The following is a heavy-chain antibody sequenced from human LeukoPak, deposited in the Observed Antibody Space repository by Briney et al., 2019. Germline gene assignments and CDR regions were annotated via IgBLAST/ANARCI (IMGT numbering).Heavy chain of an antibody. CDR2: ISYDGSNK. CDR3: AKDRANWAIDD. V-gene: IGHV3-30-3*01. J-gene: IGHJ4*02. CDR1: GFTFSSYA. Sequence: PGRSLRLSCAASGFTFSSYAMHWVRQAPGKGLEWVAVISYDGSNKYYADSVKGRFTISRDNSKNTLYLQMNSLRVEDTAVYYCAKDRANWAIDDWGQGTQVTVSS. D-gene: IGHD3-16*01.